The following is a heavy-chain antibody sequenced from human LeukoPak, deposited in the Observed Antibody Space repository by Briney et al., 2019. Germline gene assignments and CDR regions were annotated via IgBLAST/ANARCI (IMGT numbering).Heavy chain of an antibody. V-gene: IGHV3-23*01. CDR3: AKLPILRLAYFDY. CDR1: GFTFSSYA. D-gene: IGHD6-19*01. CDR2: ISGSGGST. J-gene: IGHJ4*02. Sequence: GGSLRLSCAASGFTFSSYAMTWVRQAPGKGLEWVSTISGSGGSTYYADSVKGRFTISRDNSKNTLYLQMNTLRAEDTAVYYCAKLPILRLAYFDYWGQGTLVTVSS.